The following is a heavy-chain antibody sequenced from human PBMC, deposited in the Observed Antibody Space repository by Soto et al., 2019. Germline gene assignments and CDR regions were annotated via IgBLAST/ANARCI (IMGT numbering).Heavy chain of an antibody. D-gene: IGHD6-13*01. CDR2: ISGSGRST. CDR3: AKEQKDSSTWSELNY. V-gene: IGHV3-23*01. CDR1: GFTFSSYA. Sequence: QPGGSLRLSCAASGFTFSSYAMSWVRQAPGMGLEWVSAISGSGRSTYYADSVKGRFTISRDNSKNTLYLQMNSLRAEDTAVYYCAKEQKDSSTWSELNYWGQGTLVTVSS. J-gene: IGHJ4*02.